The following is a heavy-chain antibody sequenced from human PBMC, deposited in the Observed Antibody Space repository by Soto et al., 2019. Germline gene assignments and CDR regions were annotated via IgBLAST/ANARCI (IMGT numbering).Heavy chain of an antibody. Sequence: SQTLSLTCAISGDSVSSNSAAWNWIRQSPSRGLEWLGRTYYRSKWYNDYAVSVKSRITINPDTSKNQFSLQLNSVTPEDTAVYYCAREKGYCTNGVCYTYYYSYYMDVWGKGTTVTVSS. V-gene: IGHV6-1*01. CDR1: GDSVSSNSAA. CDR2: TYYRSKWYN. CDR3: AREKGYCTNGVCYTYYYSYYMDV. J-gene: IGHJ6*03. D-gene: IGHD2-8*01.